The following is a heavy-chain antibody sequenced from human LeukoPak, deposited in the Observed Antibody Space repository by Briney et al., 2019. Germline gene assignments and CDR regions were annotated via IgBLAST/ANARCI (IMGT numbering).Heavy chain of an antibody. Sequence: SETLSLTCAVYGGSFSGYYWSWIRQPPGKGLEWIGEINHSGSTNYNPSLKSRGTISVDTSKNQFSLKLSSVTAADTAVYYCARRGYSYGFDYWGQGTLVTVSS. J-gene: IGHJ4*02. CDR3: ARRGYSYGFDY. V-gene: IGHV4-34*01. CDR1: GGSFSGYY. CDR2: INHSGST. D-gene: IGHD5-18*01.